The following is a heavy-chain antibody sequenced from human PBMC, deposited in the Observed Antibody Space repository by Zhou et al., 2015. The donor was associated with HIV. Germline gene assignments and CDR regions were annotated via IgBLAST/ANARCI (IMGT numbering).Heavy chain of an antibody. CDR3: AREKLGYCSSTSCLAYD. CDR2: IIPIFGTA. V-gene: IGHV1-69*01. D-gene: IGHD2-2*01. CDR1: GGTFSSYA. Sequence: QVQLVQSGAEVKKPGSSVKVSCKASGGTFSSYAISWVRQAPGQGLEWMGGIIPIFGTANYAQKFQGRVTITADESTSTAYMELSSLRSEDTAVYYCAREKLGYCSSTSCLAYDWGQGTLVTVSS. J-gene: IGHJ4*02.